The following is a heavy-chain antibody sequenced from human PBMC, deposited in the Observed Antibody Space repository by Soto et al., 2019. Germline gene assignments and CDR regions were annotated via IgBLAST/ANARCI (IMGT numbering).Heavy chain of an antibody. CDR2: IWYDGSNK. CDR1: GFTFSSYG. J-gene: IGHJ4*02. Sequence: QVPLVESGGGVVQPGRSLRLSCAASGFTFSSYGMHWVRQAPGKGLEWVAVIWYDGSNKYYADSVKGRFTISRDNSKNTLYLQMNSLRAEDTAVYYCAREGYSGYDDPIDYWGQGTLVTVSS. V-gene: IGHV3-33*01. CDR3: AREGYSGYDDPIDY. D-gene: IGHD5-12*01.